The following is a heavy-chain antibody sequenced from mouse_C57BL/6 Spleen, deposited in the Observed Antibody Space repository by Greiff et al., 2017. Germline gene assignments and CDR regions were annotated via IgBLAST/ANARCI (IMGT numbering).Heavy chain of an antibody. Sequence: QVHVKQPGAELVRPGSSVKLSCKASGYTFTSYWMDWVKQRPGQGLEWIGNIYPSDSETHYNQKFKDKATLTVDKSSSTAYMQLSSLTSEDSAVXYCARRGYGHFAYWGQGTLVTVSA. CDR2: IYPSDSET. J-gene: IGHJ3*01. CDR3: ARRGYGHFAY. CDR1: GYTFTSYW. D-gene: IGHD1-2*01. V-gene: IGHV1-61*01.